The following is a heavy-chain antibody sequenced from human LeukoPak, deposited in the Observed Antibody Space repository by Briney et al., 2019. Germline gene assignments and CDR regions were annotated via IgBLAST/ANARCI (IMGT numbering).Heavy chain of an antibody. J-gene: IGHJ4*02. CDR1: GFTFSSYA. D-gene: IGHD5-24*01. V-gene: IGHV3-23*01. Sequence: PGGSLRLSCAASGFTFSSYAMSWVRQAPGKGLEWVSAISGSGGSTYYADSVKGRFTISRGNSKNTLYLQMNSLRAEDTAVYYCAKDRWMATIGEDFDYWGQGTLVTVSS. CDR2: ISGSGGST. CDR3: AKDRWMATIGEDFDY.